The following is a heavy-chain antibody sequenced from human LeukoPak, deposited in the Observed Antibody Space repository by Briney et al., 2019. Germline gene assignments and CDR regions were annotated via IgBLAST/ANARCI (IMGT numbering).Heavy chain of an antibody. V-gene: IGHV4-34*01. CDR3: AREFSGYDFDY. D-gene: IGHD5-12*01. CDR1: GGSFSGYY. J-gene: IGHJ4*02. Sequence: SETLSLTCAVYGGSFSGYYCSWIRQPPGKGLEWIGEINQSGTTNYNPSLKSRITISVNTSKNQFSLKLSSVTAADTAVYYCAREFSGYDFDYWGQGTLVTVSS. CDR2: INQSGTT.